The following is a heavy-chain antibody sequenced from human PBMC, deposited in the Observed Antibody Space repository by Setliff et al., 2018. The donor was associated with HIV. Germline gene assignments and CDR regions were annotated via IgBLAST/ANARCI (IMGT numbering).Heavy chain of an antibody. J-gene: IGHJ4*02. V-gene: IGHV3-30*02. CDR1: GFTCSSYA. CDR2: MRYDGSNK. D-gene: IGHD3-16*01. Sequence: GGSLRLSCAASGFTCSSYAMSWVRQAPGKGLEWVACMRYDGSNKDYADTVTGRFTISRDNSKNTLFLQMNSLRPEDTAIYYCAKDKSYHDYIWVSSVLAYWGQGTQVTV. CDR3: AKDKSYHDYIWVSSVLAY.